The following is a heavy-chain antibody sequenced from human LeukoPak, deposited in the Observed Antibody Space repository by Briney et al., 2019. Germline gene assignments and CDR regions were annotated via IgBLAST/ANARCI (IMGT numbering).Heavy chain of an antibody. CDR2: INHSGST. J-gene: IGHJ6*03. V-gene: IGHV4-34*01. CDR3: ARRNYYDSSGYPYYYYYMDV. D-gene: IGHD3-22*01. CDR1: GGSFSGYY. Sequence: SETLSLTCAVYGGSFSGYYWSWIRQPPGKGLEWIGEINHSGSTNYNPSLKSRVTISVDTSKNQFSLKLSSVTAADTAVYYCARRNYYDSSGYPYYYYYMDVWGKGTTVTISS.